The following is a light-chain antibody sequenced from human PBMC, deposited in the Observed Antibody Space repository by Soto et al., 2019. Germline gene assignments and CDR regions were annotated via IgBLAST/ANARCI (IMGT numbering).Light chain of an antibody. CDR1: SSDVGGYNY. V-gene: IGLV2-14*01. Sequence: QSALTQPASVSGSPGQSITISCTGTSSDVGGYNYVSWYQQHPGKAPKLMIYEVSNRPSGVSNRFSGSKSANTASLTISGLQAEDEADYFCSSYGSTSTRYVFGTGTKLNVL. CDR3: SSYGSTSTRYV. CDR2: EVS. J-gene: IGLJ1*01.